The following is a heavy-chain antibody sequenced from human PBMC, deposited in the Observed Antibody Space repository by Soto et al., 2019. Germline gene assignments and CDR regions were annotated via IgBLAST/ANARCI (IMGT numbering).Heavy chain of an antibody. J-gene: IGHJ6*02. Sequence: SQTLSLTCAISGDSASSNSAAWNWIRQSPSRGLEWLGRTYYRSKWYNDYAVSVKSRITINPDTSKNQFSLQLNSVTPEDTAVYYCARDRVRSGYSYGPVDYYYGMDVWGQGTTVTVSS. D-gene: IGHD5-18*01. V-gene: IGHV6-1*01. CDR3: ARDRVRSGYSYGPVDYYYGMDV. CDR1: GDSASSNSAA. CDR2: TYYRSKWYN.